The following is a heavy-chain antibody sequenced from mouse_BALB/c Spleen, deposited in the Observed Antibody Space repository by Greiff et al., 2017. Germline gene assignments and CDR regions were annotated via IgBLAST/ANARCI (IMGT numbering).Heavy chain of an antibody. CDR2: IDPANGNT. V-gene: IGHV14-3*02. CDR3: ASYYGSSLYYYAMDY. CDR1: GFNIKDTY. Sequence: EVQLQQSGAELVKPGASVKLSCTASGFNIKDTYMHWVQQRPEQGLEWIGRIDPANGNTKYDPKFQGKATITADTSSNTAYLQLSSLTSEDTAVYYCASYYGSSLYYYAMDYWGQGTSVTVSA. D-gene: IGHD1-1*01. J-gene: IGHJ4*01.